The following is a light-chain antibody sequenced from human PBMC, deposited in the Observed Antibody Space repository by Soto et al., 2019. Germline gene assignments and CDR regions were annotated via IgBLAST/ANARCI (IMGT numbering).Light chain of an antibody. CDR3: QQRSNWTSLT. CDR1: QSVGSY. CDR2: DAS. V-gene: IGKV3-11*01. Sequence: EIVVTQCAATVTVSPGERVTLSCRASQSVGSYLAWYQHKPGQAPRLLISDASNRATGIPARFSGSGSETDFTLPISSLEPEDSAVYYCQQRSNWTSLTFGGGTKVDIK. J-gene: IGKJ4*01.